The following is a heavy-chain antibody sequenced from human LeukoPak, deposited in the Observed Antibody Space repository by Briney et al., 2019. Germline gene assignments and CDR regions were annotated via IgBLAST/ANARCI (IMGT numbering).Heavy chain of an antibody. CDR1: GGSISSYY. D-gene: IGHD6-13*01. V-gene: IGHV4-59*12. CDR3: ARAPLAAANYFDY. Sequence: RPSETLSLTCTVSGGSISSYYWSWIRQPPGKGLEWIGYIYYSGSTNYNPSLKSRVTISVDTSKNQFSLKLSSVTAADTAVYYCARAPLAAANYFDYWGQGTLVTVSS. J-gene: IGHJ4*02. CDR2: IYYSGST.